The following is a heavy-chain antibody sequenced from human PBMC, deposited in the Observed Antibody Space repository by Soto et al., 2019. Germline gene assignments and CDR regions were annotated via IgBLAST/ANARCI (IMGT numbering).Heavy chain of an antibody. CDR3: ATGGDFGVVGWFDP. D-gene: IGHD3-3*01. J-gene: IGHJ5*02. CDR1: GYTLTELS. V-gene: IGHV1-24*01. CDR2: FDPEDGET. Sequence: ASVKVSCKVSGYTLTELSMHWVRQAPGKGLEWMGGFDPEDGETIYAQKFQGRVTMTEDTSTDAAYMELSSLRSEDTAVYYCATGGDFGVVGWFDPWGQGTLVTVSS.